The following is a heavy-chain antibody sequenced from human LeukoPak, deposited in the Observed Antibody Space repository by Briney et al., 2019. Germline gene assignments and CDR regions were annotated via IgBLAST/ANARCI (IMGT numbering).Heavy chain of an antibody. CDR3: ARMAAAGDFRY. CDR1: GFTFDDYA. V-gene: IGHV3-9*01. Sequence: GGSLRLSCAASGFTFDDYAMHWVRQAPGKGLEWVSGISWNSGSIGYADSVKGRFTISRDNAKNSLYLQMNSLRAEDTAVYYCARMAAAGDFRYWGQGTLVTVSS. CDR2: ISWNSGSI. J-gene: IGHJ4*02. D-gene: IGHD6-13*01.